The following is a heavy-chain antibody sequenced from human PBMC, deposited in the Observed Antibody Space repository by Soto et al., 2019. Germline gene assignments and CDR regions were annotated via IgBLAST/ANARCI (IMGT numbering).Heavy chain of an antibody. J-gene: IGHJ4*02. D-gene: IGHD6-25*01. Sequence: QEQVVQSGPAMKEPGSSVKVSCRASGIMSSGYGFSWVRQAPGQGLAWVGMINPILDSTHYAQNLQGRVSLSVDKSRDTAYLEVTSLRLEDTAIYFCAMLKRARLDSWGRGTVVTVSS. CDR1: GIMSSGYG. V-gene: IGHV1-69*09. CDR2: INPILDST. CDR3: AMLKRARLDS.